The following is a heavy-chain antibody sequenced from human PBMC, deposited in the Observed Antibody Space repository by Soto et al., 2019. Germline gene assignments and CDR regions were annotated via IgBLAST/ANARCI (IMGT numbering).Heavy chain of an antibody. Sequence: ASVKVSCKASGYTFTGYYMHWVRQAPGQGLEWMGWINPNSGGTNYAQKFQGWVTMTRDTSISTAYMELSRLRSDDTAVYYCARADGPSGGSGSYTSFDPWGQGTLVTVSS. V-gene: IGHV1-2*04. J-gene: IGHJ5*02. CDR2: INPNSGGT. CDR3: ARADGPSGGSGSYTSFDP. CDR1: GYTFTGYY. D-gene: IGHD3-10*01.